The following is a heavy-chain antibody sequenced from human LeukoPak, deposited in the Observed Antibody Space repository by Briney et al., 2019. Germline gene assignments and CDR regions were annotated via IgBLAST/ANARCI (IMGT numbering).Heavy chain of an antibody. CDR2: AYYSGST. V-gene: IGHV4-59*12. CDR1: DGSISNYY. J-gene: IGHJ5*02. CDR3: ARDSAVATSRSWFDP. D-gene: IGHD6-19*01. Sequence: SETLSLTCSVFDGSISNYYWSWIRQPPGRGLGWIGYAYYSGSTTYNPSLESRVPIPVDTSKNQFSLKLTAVTAADTAVYYCARDSAVATSRSWFDPWGQGTLVTVS.